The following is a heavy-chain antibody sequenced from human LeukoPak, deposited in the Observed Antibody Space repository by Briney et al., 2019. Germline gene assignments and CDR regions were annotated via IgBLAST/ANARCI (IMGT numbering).Heavy chain of an antibody. CDR3: ARDCSNYGFLGY. Sequence: GGSLRLSCAASGFTFSSYSMNWVRQAPGKGLEWVSSISSSSSYIYYADSVKGRFTISRDNAKNSLYLQMNSLRAEDTAVYYCARDCSNYGFLGYWGQGTLVTVSS. J-gene: IGHJ4*02. V-gene: IGHV3-21*01. CDR1: GFTFSSYS. CDR2: ISSSSSYI. D-gene: IGHD4-11*01.